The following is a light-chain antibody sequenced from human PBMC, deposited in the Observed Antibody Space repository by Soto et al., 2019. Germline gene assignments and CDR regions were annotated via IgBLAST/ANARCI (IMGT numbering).Light chain of an antibody. CDR3: ISYTSGTSPYV. Sequence: QSALTQPASVSGSPGQSITISCTGTSGDIGGYNSVSWYQQHPGKAPKLLIYEVVKRPSGVSNRFSGSKSGNTASLTISGLQAEDEADYYCISYTSGTSPYVFGTGTKLTVL. CDR1: SGDIGGYNS. J-gene: IGLJ1*01. CDR2: EVV. V-gene: IGLV2-14*01.